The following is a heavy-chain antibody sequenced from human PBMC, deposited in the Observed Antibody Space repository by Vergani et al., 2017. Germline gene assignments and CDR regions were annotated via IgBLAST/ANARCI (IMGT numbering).Heavy chain of an antibody. D-gene: IGHD3-22*01. Sequence: QVQLVQSGSELKKPGASVKVSCKASGYTFTSYAMNWVRQAPGQGLEWMGWINTNTGNPTYAQVFTGRFVFSLDTSVSTASLQISSLKAEDTAVYYCARDGAPMIGVGITDSMDVWRQGTTVTVSS. V-gene: IGHV7-4-1*02. CDR1: GYTFTSYA. J-gene: IGHJ6*01. CDR2: INTNTGNP. CDR3: ARDGAPMIGVGITDSMDV.